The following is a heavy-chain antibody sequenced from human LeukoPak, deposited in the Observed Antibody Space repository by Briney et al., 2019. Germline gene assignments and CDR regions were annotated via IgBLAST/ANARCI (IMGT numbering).Heavy chain of an antibody. CDR2: ISGDNGQT. Sequence: ASVKVSCKASGYTFSNYAITWVRQAPGQGLEWMGWISGDNGQTNYAQKLQGRVTMTTDTSTSTAYMELRSLRSDDTAVYYCARGPPVTRVEYFEHWGQGTLVTVSS. V-gene: IGHV1-18*01. CDR1: GYTFSNYA. CDR3: ARGPPVTRVEYFEH. J-gene: IGHJ1*01. D-gene: IGHD4-17*01.